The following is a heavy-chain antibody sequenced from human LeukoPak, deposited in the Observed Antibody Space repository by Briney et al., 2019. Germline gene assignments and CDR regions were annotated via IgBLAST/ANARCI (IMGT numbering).Heavy chain of an antibody. CDR2: ISSSSSYI. CDR3: ARDSTWLLDY. D-gene: IGHD6-19*01. V-gene: IGHV3-21*04. J-gene: IGHJ4*02. CDR1: GFTFGSYA. Sequence: GGSLRLSCAASGFTFGSYAMSWVRQAPGKGLEWVSSISSSSSYIYYADSVKGRFTISRDNAKNSLYLQMNSLRADDTAVYFCARDSTWLLDYWGQGTLITVSS.